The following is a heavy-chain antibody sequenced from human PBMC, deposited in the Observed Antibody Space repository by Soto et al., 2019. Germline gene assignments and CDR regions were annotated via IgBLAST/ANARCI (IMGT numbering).Heavy chain of an antibody. CDR1: GGSFSGYY. D-gene: IGHD6-13*01. Sequence: SETLSLTCAVYGGSFSGYYWSWIRQPPGKGLEWIGEINHNGSTNYNPSLKSRVTISIDTSKSQFSLKLSSVTAADTAVYYCARRDSSTWSYYYYMDVWGKGTTVTVSS. CDR2: INHNGST. V-gene: IGHV4-34*01. J-gene: IGHJ6*03. CDR3: ARRDSSTWSYYYYMDV.